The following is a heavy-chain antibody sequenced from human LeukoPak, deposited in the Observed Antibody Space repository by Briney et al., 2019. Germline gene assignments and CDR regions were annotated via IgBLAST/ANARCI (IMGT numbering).Heavy chain of an antibody. Sequence: SETLSLTCTVSGGSLSSYYWTWIRQPPGRGLEGIGYIYNSGRTSYTPSLKSRVTISVDTSKNQFSLKLSSVTAADTAVYYCARHYSSGWSDCWGQGTLVTVSS. CDR2: IYNSGRT. CDR1: GGSLSSYY. J-gene: IGHJ5*01. V-gene: IGHV4-59*08. D-gene: IGHD6-19*01. CDR3: ARHYSSGWSDC.